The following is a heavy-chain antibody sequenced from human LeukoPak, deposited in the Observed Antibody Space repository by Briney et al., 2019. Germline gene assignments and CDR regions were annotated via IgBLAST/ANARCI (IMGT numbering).Heavy chain of an antibody. CDR1: GCTFTGYY. J-gene: IGHJ3*02. CDR2: INPNSGGT. CDR3: ARDLEWEQHNAFDI. V-gene: IGHV1-2*02. Sequence: ASVKVSCKASGCTFTGYYMHWVRQAPGQGLEWMGWINPNSGGTNYAQKLQGRVTMTTDTSTSTAYMELRSLRSDDTAVYYCARDLEWEQHNAFDIWGQGTMVTVSS. D-gene: IGHD1-26*01.